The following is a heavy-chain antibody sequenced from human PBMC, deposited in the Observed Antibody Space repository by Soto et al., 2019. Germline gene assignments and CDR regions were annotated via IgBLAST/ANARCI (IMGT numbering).Heavy chain of an antibody. CDR1: GDSVSSDSAT. J-gene: IGHJ2*01. D-gene: IGHD6-19*01. V-gene: IGHV6-1*01. CDR2: TYYRSKWYN. Sequence: PSQTLSLTCVISGDSVSSDSATWSWIRQSPSRGLEWLGRTYYRSKWYNDYAVSVKSRIAITPDTSKNQLSLHLNSVTPEDTALYFCARDGSGFHWYFDLWGRGTLVTVSS. CDR3: ARDGSGFHWYFDL.